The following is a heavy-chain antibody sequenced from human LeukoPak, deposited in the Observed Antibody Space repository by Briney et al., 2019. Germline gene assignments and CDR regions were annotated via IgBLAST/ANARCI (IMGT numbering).Heavy chain of an antibody. CDR2: IMQDGSEI. D-gene: IGHD1-26*01. Sequence: GGSLRLSCVASGFIFRDFWMSWVRQAPGKGPEWVANIMQDGSEINYMDSVKGRFTISRDNAKNSLYLQMNSLRTEDTAIYYCVKDSRWEDLDFWGQGALVTVSS. CDR3: VKDSRWEDLDF. J-gene: IGHJ4*02. CDR1: GFIFRDFW. V-gene: IGHV3-7*01.